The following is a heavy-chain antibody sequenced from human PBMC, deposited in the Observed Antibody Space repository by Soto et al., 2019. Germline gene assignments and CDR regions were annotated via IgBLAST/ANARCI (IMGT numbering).Heavy chain of an antibody. CDR2: IIPIFGTA. D-gene: IGHD6-6*01. CDR3: AREIPRGSSGGMDG. J-gene: IGHJ6*02. CDR1: GGTFSSYA. V-gene: IGHV1-69*01. Sequence: QVQLVQSGAEVKKPGSSVKVSCKASGGTFSSYAISWVRQAPGQRLEWMGGIIPIFGTANYAQKFQGRVTIIADETQSKADMELSSLRSEDKAVYYCAREIPRGSSGGMDGWGQGTTVTVSS.